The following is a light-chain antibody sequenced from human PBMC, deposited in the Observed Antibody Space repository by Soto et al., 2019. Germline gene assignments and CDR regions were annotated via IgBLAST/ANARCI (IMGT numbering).Light chain of an antibody. V-gene: IGLV2-14*01. CDR2: DVS. CDR1: SSDVGRYNY. J-gene: IGLJ3*02. CDR3: SSYTTSSSWV. Sequence: QSALTQPASVSGSPGQSITISCTGTSSDVGRYNYVSWYQQHPGKAPKLMIYDVSNRPSGVSNRFSGSKSGNAASLTISGLQAEDEADYYCSSYTTSSSWVFGGGTKVT.